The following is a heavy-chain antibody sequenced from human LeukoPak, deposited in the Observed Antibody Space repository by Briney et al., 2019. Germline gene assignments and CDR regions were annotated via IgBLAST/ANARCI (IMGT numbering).Heavy chain of an antibody. V-gene: IGHV4-59*11. CDR1: GASISSHY. CDR3: ARSYYDSSGYEFDY. CDR2: VRHSENA. D-gene: IGHD3-22*01. J-gene: IGHJ4*02. Sequence: SETLSLTCTVSGASISSHYWSWIRQSPTKGLEWIGYVRHSENANYNPSLKGRVAISVDTSKNQFSLKLSSVTAADTAVYYCARSYYDSSGYEFDYWGQGTLVTVSS.